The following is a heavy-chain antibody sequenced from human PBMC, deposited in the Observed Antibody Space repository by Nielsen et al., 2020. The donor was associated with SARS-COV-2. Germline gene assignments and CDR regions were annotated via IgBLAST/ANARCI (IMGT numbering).Heavy chain of an antibody. D-gene: IGHD2-15*01. CDR2: IRSKANSYAT. Sequence: GSLKISCAASGFTFSGSAMHWVRQASGKGLEWVGRIRSKANSYATAYAASVKGRFTISRDDSKNTAYLQMNSLKTEDTAVYYCTTGVVAQNFDYWGQGTLVTVSS. J-gene: IGHJ4*02. V-gene: IGHV3-73*01. CDR1: GFTFSGSA. CDR3: TTGVVAQNFDY.